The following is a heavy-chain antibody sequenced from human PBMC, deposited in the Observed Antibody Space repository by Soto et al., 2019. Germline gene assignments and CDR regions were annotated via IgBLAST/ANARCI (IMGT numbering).Heavy chain of an antibody. CDR2: ISSSSSTI. CDR3: ARGKAVAGRRWGWFDP. J-gene: IGHJ5*02. V-gene: IGHV3-48*01. D-gene: IGHD6-19*01. Sequence: GGSLRLSCAASGFTFSSYSMNWVRQAPGKGLEWVSYISSSSSTIYYADSVKGRFTISRDKAKNSLYLQMNSLRAEDMAVYYCARGKAVAGRRWGWFDPRGQGTLVTVSS. CDR1: GFTFSSYS.